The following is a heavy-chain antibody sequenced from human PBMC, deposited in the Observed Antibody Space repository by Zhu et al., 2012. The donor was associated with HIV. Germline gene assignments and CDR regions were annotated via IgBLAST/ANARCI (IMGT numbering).Heavy chain of an antibody. CDR1: GGSISSYY. J-gene: IGHJ4*02. D-gene: IGHD2-15*01. CDR2: IYYSGST. Sequence: QVQLQESGPGLVKPSETLSLTCTVSGGSISSYYWSWIRQPPGKGLEWIGYIYYSGSTNYNPSLKSRVTISVDTSKNQFSLKLSSVTAADTAVYYCARGSSYCSGGSCYSFDYWGQGTLVTVPS. CDR3: ARGSSYCSGGSCYSFDY. V-gene: IGHV4-59*01.